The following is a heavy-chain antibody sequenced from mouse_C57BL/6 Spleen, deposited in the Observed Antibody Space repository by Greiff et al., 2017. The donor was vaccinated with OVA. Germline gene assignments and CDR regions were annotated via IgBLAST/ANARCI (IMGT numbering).Heavy chain of an antibody. J-gene: IGHJ2*01. D-gene: IGHD1-3*01. CDR1: GYTFTSYW. Sequence: QVQLQQPGAELVKPGASVKLSCKASGYTFTSYWMHWVKQRPGQGLEWIGMIHPNSGSTNSNEKLKSKATLTVDKSSSTAYMQLSSLTSEDSAVYYCARSGGLTWYFDYWGQGTTLTVSS. CDR2: IHPNSGST. CDR3: ARSGGLTWYFDY. V-gene: IGHV1-64*01.